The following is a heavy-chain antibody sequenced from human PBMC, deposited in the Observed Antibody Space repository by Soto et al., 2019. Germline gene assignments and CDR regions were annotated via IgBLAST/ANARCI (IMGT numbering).Heavy chain of an antibody. D-gene: IGHD5-12*01. CDR1: GYTFTSYY. CDR3: ARGHTVATTSHSFFSGMDV. V-gene: IGHV1-46*01. CDR2: INPSGGNT. Sequence: ASVKVSCKASGYTFTSYYMHWVRQAPGQGLEWMGIINPSGGNTSYAQKFQGRVTMTRDTSTSTVYMELSSLRSEDTALYYCARGHTVATTSHSFFSGMDVWGQRTTVTVSS. J-gene: IGHJ6*02.